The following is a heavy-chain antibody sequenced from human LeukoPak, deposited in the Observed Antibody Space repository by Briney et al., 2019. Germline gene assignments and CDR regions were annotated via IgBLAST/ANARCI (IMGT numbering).Heavy chain of an antibody. CDR1: GYTFTSYG. D-gene: IGHD3-22*01. CDR3: ARNYDSMDRFDY. V-gene: IGHV1-18*01. Sequence: ASVKVSCKASGYTFTSYGISWVRQAPGQGLEWMGWISAYNGNTNYAQKLQGRVTMTTDTSTSTAYMELRSLRSDDTVVYYCARNYDSMDRFDYWGQGTLVTVSS. J-gene: IGHJ4*02. CDR2: ISAYNGNT.